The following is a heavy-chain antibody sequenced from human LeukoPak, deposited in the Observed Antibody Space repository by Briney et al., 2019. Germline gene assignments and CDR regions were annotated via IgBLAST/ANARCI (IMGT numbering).Heavy chain of an antibody. CDR1: GFTFSSYW. D-gene: IGHD4-17*01. J-gene: IGHJ4*02. CDR2: IKQDGSEK. V-gene: IGHV3-7*03. Sequence: GGSLRLSCAASGFTFSSYWMSWVRQAPGKGLEWVANIKQDGSEKYYVDSVEGRFTISRDNAKNSLYLQMNSLRAEDTAVYCCARRPLYGDSYYFDYWGQGTLVTVSS. CDR3: ARRPLYGDSYYFDY.